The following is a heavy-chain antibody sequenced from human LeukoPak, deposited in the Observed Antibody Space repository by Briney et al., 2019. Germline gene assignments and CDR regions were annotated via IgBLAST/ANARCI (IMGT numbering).Heavy chain of an antibody. V-gene: IGHV1-24*01. Sequence: GASVKVSCKVSGYTLTELSMHWVRQAPGKGLEWMGGFDPEDGETIYAQKFQGRVTMTEDTSTDTAYMELSSLRSEDTAVYYCATDRSTVTTRYYYMDVWGKGTTVTVSS. CDR2: FDPEDGET. J-gene: IGHJ6*03. CDR1: GYTLTELS. CDR3: ATDRSTVTTRYYYMDV. D-gene: IGHD4-17*01.